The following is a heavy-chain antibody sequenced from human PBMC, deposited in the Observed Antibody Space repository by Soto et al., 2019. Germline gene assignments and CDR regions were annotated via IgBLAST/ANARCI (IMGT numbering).Heavy chain of an antibody. V-gene: IGHV3-30*18. J-gene: IGHJ5*02. CDR1: GFTFSNYG. D-gene: IGHD6-19*01. CDR3: AKDLEQWRRYSWFDP. Sequence: QVQLVESGGGVVQPGRSLRLSCAASGFTFSNYGMHWVRQAPGKGLEWVAVISYDGSNKYNADSVKGRFTISRDNSKNTLSLPMNSLRAEDTAVYYCAKDLEQWRRYSWFDPWGQGTLVTVSS. CDR2: ISYDGSNK.